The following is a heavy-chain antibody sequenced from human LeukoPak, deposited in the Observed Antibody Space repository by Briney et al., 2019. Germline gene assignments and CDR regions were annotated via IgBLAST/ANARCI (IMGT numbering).Heavy chain of an antibody. CDR2: IFAGDRT. J-gene: IGHJ6*03. D-gene: IGHD3-3*01. Sequence: PGGSLRLSCAASGFSVSTNYMSWVRQAPGKGLEWVSVIFAGDRTYYPDSVKGRFIISRDNSKNTLYLQMNSLRAEDTAVHYCAYEGPSNNYYIDVWGKGTTVTVSS. CDR1: GFSVSTNY. V-gene: IGHV3-53*01. CDR3: AYEGPSNNYYIDV.